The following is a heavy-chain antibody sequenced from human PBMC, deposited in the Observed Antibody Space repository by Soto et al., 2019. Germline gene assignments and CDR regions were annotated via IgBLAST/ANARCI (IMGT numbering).Heavy chain of an antibody. J-gene: IGHJ6*02. CDR3: AKDLNYLGNYYGMDV. CDR2: ISGSGYST. V-gene: IGHV3-23*01. CDR1: GFTFSSYS. D-gene: IGHD1-1*01. Sequence: GGSLRLSCAASGFTFSSYSMSWVRQAPGKGLEWVSAISGSGYSTYYADSVKGRFTISGDNSKKTVSLHMNSLRAEDTALYYCAKDLNYLGNYYGMDVWGQGTTVTVSS.